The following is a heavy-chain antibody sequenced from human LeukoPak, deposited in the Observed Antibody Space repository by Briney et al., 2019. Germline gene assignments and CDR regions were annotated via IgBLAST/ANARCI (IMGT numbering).Heavy chain of an antibody. CDR2: INPNSGGT. J-gene: IGHJ4*02. CDR3: ARARVAGLMEDYFDY. CDR1: GYTFTGYY. Sequence: ASVKVSCKASGYTFTGYYMHWVRQAPGQGLEWMGWINPNSGGTNYAQKFQGRVTMTRGTSISTAYMELSRLRSDDTAVYYCARARVAGLMEDYFDYWGQGTLVTVSS. V-gene: IGHV1-2*02. D-gene: IGHD6-19*01.